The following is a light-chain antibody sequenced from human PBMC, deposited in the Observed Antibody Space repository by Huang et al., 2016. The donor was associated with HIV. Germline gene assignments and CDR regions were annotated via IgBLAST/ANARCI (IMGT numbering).Light chain of an antibody. Sequence: DIVMTQSPDALAVSLGERATINCKSSQSVLFSSNNKNYLAWYQQKAGQPPKLLIYWASTRDSGVPDRFSGSGSGTDFTLTISSLQAEDVAVYYCQQYYSTPYTFGQGTKLDIK. V-gene: IGKV4-1*01. CDR2: WAS. CDR1: QSVLFSSNNKNY. J-gene: IGKJ2*01. CDR3: QQYYSTPYT.